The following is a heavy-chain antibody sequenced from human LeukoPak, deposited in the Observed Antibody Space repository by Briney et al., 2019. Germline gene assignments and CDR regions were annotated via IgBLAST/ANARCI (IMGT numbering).Heavy chain of an antibody. J-gene: IGHJ6*02. CDR3: ARDVGRVVAYYYYGMDV. CDR1: GFTFSSYA. V-gene: IGHV3-30*04. Sequence: GGSLRLSCAASGFTFSSYAMHWVRQAPGKGLEWVAVISYDGSNKYYADSVKGRFTISRDNSKNTLYLQMNSLRAEDTAVYYCARDVGRVVAYYYYGMDVWGQGTTVTVSS. CDR2: ISYDGSNK. D-gene: IGHD2-2*01.